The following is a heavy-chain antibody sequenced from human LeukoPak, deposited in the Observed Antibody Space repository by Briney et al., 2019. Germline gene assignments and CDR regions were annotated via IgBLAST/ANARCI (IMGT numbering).Heavy chain of an antibody. Sequence: ASVKVSCKASGYTFTGYYMHWVRQAPGQGLERMGWINPNSGGRNYAQKVQGRVSMTRDTSISTAYMELSRLRSDDTAVYYCARDIPVTTSYYYYGMDVWGQGTTVTVSS. D-gene: IGHD4-17*01. V-gene: IGHV1-2*02. CDR2: INPNSGGR. J-gene: IGHJ6*02. CDR3: ARDIPVTTSYYYYGMDV. CDR1: GYTFTGYY.